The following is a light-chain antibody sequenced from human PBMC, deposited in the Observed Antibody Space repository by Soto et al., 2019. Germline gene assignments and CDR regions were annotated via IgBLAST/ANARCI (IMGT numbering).Light chain of an antibody. CDR3: QKYSSVPV. Sequence: DIQMTQSPTSLSASVGDRVTITCRASQGIRNFVAWYQQKPGKAPKLLIYAASTLQSGVPSRVSGSGSGTDLTLTITRLQPEDVATYACQKYSSVPVFGPGTKVEI. CDR1: QGIRNF. CDR2: AAS. J-gene: IGKJ3*01. V-gene: IGKV1-27*01.